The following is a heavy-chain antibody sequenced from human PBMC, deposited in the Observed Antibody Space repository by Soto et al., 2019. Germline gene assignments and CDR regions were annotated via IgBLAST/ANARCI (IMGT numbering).Heavy chain of an antibody. Sequence: EVQLLESGGGLVQPGGSLRLSCAASGFTFSTYAMIWVRQAPGKGLEWVSVITGSGGSTYYADSVKGRFTISRDTSKNTLFLQMNSQRAEDTAVYYCAKDRYGDYGGIDYWGQGTMVTVSS. CDR3: AKDRYGDYGGIDY. CDR1: GFTFSTYA. D-gene: IGHD4-17*01. J-gene: IGHJ4*02. V-gene: IGHV3-23*01. CDR2: ITGSGGST.